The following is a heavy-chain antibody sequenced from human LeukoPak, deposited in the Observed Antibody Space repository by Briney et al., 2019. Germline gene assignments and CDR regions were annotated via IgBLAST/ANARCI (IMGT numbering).Heavy chain of an antibody. D-gene: IGHD3-3*02. CDR3: ARGGISRSYYYYMDV. CDR1: GGSISSYY. V-gene: IGHV4-59*01. CDR2: IYYSGST. J-gene: IGHJ6*03. Sequence: PSETLSLTCTVSGGSISSYYWSWIRQPPGKGLEWIEYIYYSGSTNYNPSLKSRVTISVDTSKNQFSLKLSSVTAADTAVYYCARGGISRSYYYYMDVWGKGTTVTISS.